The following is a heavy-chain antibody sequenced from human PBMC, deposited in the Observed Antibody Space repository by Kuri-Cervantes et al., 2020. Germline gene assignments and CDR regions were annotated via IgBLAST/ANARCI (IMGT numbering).Heavy chain of an antibody. D-gene: IGHD3-22*01. CDR2: INHSGST. Sequence: SETLSLTCAVYGGSFSGYYWSWIRQPPGKGLEWIGEINHSGSTNYNPSLKSRVTISVDTSKNQFSLRLTSVTVADTAVYYCARFRSSGWYYFDYWGQGTLVTVSS. CDR3: ARFRSSGWYYFDY. CDR1: GGSFSGYY. J-gene: IGHJ4*02. V-gene: IGHV4-34*01.